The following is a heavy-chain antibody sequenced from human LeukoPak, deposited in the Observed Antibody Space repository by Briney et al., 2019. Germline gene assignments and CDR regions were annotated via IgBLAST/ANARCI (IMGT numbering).Heavy chain of an antibody. CDR1: GYTINSYD. D-gene: IGHD1-7*01. CDR2: MNPNSGNT. CDR3: ARELRFSYYYYMDV. Sequence: GASVKVSCKASGYTINSYDINWVRQVTGQGLEWMGWMNPNSGNTGYAQKFQGRVTMTRNTSISTAYMELSSLRSEDTAVYYCARELRFSYYYYMDVWGKGTTVTVSS. J-gene: IGHJ6*03. V-gene: IGHV1-8*01.